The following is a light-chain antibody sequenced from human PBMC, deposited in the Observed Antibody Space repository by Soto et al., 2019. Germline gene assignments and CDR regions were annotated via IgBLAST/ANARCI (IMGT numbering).Light chain of an antibody. CDR3: QQYNSYSWT. V-gene: IGKV1-5*01. CDR2: DAS. Sequence: IQVAQSPSTLSAAVGDRVTLNCRASQSISSCLAWYQQKPGKAPKLLIYDASSLESGVPSRFSGSGSGTEFTLTISSLQPDDFATYYCQQYNSYSWTFDQGSKVDI. CDR1: QSISSC. J-gene: IGKJ1*01.